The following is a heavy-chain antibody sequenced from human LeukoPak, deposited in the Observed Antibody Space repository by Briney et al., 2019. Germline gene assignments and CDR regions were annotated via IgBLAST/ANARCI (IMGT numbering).Heavy chain of an antibody. D-gene: IGHD3-22*01. CDR2: ISSTSSTI. CDR3: ARDENGYYYDSSGYYLPNSFDY. CDR1: GFTFDDYG. Sequence: PGGSLRLSCAASGFTFDDYGMSWVRHAPGKGLEWVSYISSTSSTIYYADSAKGRFTISRDNAKNSLYLQMNSLRAEDTAVYYCARDENGYYYDSSGYYLPNSFDYWGQGTLVTVSS. J-gene: IGHJ4*02. V-gene: IGHV3-48*01.